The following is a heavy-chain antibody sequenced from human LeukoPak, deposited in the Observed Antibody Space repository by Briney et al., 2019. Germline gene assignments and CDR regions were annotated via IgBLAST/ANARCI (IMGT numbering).Heavy chain of an antibody. D-gene: IGHD6-25*01. V-gene: IGHV3-7*03. CDR3: AREQSPGSGYGLDY. CDR1: GFTVSSYW. J-gene: IGHJ4*02. CDR2: IKQDGSEK. Sequence: GGSLRLSCAASGFTVSSYWMSWVRQAPGKGREWLANIKQDGSEKYYVDSIKGRFTTSRDNAKNSLYLQMNSLRAEDTAVYYCAREQSPGSGYGLDYRGQGTVVTGSP.